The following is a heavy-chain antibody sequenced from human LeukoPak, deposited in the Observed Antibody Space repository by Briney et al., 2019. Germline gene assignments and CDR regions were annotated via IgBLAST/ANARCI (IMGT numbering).Heavy chain of an antibody. J-gene: IGHJ4*02. V-gene: IGHV3-23*01. CDR2: ISGSGGST. CDR3: AKVGHDFWSGYYFDY. Sequence: GGSLRLSCAASGFTFSSYAMSWVRQAPGKGLEWVSAISGSGGSTYYADSVKGRFTISRDNSKNTLYLQMNSLRAEDTAVYYCAKVGHDFWSGYYFDYWGQGTRVTVSS. CDR1: GFTFSSYA. D-gene: IGHD3-3*01.